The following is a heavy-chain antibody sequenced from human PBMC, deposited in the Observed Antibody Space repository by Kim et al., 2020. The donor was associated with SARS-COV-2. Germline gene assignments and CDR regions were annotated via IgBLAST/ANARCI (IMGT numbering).Heavy chain of an antibody. D-gene: IGHD6-19*01. CDR2: ISYDGSNK. CDR1: GFTFSSYG. CDR3: AKDGYSSGCADV. V-gene: IGHV3-30*18. Sequence: GGSLRLSCAASGFTFSSYGMHWVRQAPGKGLEWVAVISYDGSNKYYADSVKGRFTISRDNSKNTLYLKMNSLRAEDTAVYYCAKDGYSSGCADVWGQGTT. J-gene: IGHJ6*02.